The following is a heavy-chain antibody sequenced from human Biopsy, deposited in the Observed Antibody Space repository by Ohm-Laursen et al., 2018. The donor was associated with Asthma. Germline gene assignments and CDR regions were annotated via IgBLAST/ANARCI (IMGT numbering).Heavy chain of an antibody. V-gene: IGHV1-69*13. CDR2: LIPVLGTP. CDR1: GGSFSNYA. CDR3: ARGYSGSDRIVYYYSGLEV. D-gene: IGHD5-12*01. J-gene: IGHJ6*02. Sequence: SVKVSCKASGGSFSNYAISWVRQAPGQGLEWMGGLIPVLGTPDHAQMFGGRVTITADESTSTAYMELSSLSSEDTAVYYCARGYSGSDRIVYYYSGLEVWGQGTTVTVSS.